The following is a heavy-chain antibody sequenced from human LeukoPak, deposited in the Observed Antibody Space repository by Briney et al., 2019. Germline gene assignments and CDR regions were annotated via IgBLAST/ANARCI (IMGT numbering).Heavy chain of an antibody. Sequence: GGSLRLSCAASGFTFSSYAMSWVRQAPGKGLEWVSAISGSGGSTYYAHSVKGRFTISRDNSKNTLYLQMNSLRAEDTAVYYCAKAQGHIVVVTATDYWGQGTLVTVSS. CDR1: GFTFSSYA. V-gene: IGHV3-23*01. J-gene: IGHJ4*02. CDR2: ISGSGGST. CDR3: AKAQGHIVVVTATDY. D-gene: IGHD2-21*02.